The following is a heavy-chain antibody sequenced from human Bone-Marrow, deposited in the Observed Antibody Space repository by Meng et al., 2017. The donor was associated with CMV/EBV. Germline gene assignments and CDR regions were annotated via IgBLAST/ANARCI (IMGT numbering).Heavy chain of an antibody. D-gene: IGHD6-13*01. V-gene: IGHV3-30-3*01. Sequence: GGSLRLSCAASGFTFSSYSTHWVRQAPGKGLEWVAVISYDGSNKYYADSVKGRFTISRDNSKNTLYLQMNSLRAEDTAVYYCAKDILRFTGYSSSWYDYWGQGTLVTVSS. CDR1: GFTFSSYS. CDR3: AKDILRFTGYSSSWYDY. CDR2: ISYDGSNK. J-gene: IGHJ4*02.